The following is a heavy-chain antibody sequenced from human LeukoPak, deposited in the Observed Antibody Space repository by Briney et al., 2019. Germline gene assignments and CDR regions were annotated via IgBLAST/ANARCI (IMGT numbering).Heavy chain of an antibody. CDR1: GFTISSHA. CDR3: AKVQGSGFRGVIDFDY. Sequence: GGGLRVSSAPSGFTISSHAMSSGRQALGTWVWRVSAFRCSGDLRYNADSVKGGFTISRDNCKNTLYLQMNSLRAEDTAVYYCAKVQGSGFRGVIDFDYWDQGTLATVSS. J-gene: IGHJ4*02. V-gene: IGHV3-23*01. D-gene: IGHD3-10*01. CDR2: FRCSGDLR.